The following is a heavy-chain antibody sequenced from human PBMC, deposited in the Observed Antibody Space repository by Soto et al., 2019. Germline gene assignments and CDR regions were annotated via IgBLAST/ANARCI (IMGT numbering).Heavy chain of an antibody. CDR3: ARATYYYDSSGYYYLDY. J-gene: IGHJ4*02. CDR1: GGSFSGYY. CDR2: INHSGST. Sequence: QVQLQQWGAGLLKPSETLSLTCAVYGGSFSGYYWSWIRQPPGKGLEWIGEINHSGSTNYNPSLKSRVTISVDTSKNQFSLKLSSVTAADTAVYYCARATYYYDSSGYYYLDYWGQGTLVTVSS. V-gene: IGHV4-34*01. D-gene: IGHD3-22*01.